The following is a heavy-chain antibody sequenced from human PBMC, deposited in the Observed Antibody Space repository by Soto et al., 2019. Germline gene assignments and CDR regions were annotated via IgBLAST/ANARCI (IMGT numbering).Heavy chain of an antibody. V-gene: IGHV1-18*01. CDR2: ITSYNGNT. CDR3: PREPPTSSIRARDYNYAMDV. Sequence: QVQLVHSGAEVKKPGASVKVSCKASGYTFITYVISWVRQAPGQGLEWMGWITSYNGNTIYAQKLQDRVTMTTDTSTTTASLEPRSLRSDDTAVSYCPREPPTSSIRARDYNYAMDVWGQGTTVTVSS. J-gene: IGHJ6*02. D-gene: IGHD6-6*01. CDR1: GYTFITYV.